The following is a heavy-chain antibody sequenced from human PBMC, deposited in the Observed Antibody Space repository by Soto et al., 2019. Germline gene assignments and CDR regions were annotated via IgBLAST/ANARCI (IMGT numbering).Heavy chain of an antibody. Sequence: QVQLVESGGGVVQPGRSLRLSCAASGFTFRSYGMHWVRQAPGKGLEWVAVIWFDGSNKYYADSVKGRFTISRDNSKSTLYLKMNSLRAEDTAVYYCARDPKGRDDTFDFWGQGTVVTVSS. V-gene: IGHV3-33*01. J-gene: IGHJ3*01. CDR3: ARDPKGRDDTFDF. CDR1: GFTFRSYG. CDR2: IWFDGSNK.